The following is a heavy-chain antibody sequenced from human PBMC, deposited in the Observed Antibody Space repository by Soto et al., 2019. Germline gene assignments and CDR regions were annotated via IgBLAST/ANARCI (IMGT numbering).Heavy chain of an antibody. CDR2: INPSGGST. J-gene: IGHJ3*02. V-gene: IGHV1-46*03. CDR3: ARVVTAGTTPLDAFDI. D-gene: IGHD1-1*01. CDR1: GYTYTSYY. Sequence: SSVKVSCKASGYTYTSYYMHWVRQAPGQGLEWMGIINPSGGSTSYAQKFQGRVTMTRDTSTSTVYMELSSLRSEDTAVYYCARVVTAGTTPLDAFDIWGQETMVTVSS.